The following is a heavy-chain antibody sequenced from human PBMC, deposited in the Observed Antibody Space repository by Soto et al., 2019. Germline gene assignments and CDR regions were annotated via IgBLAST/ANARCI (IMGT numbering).Heavy chain of an antibody. D-gene: IGHD4-17*01. V-gene: IGHV3-48*02. Sequence: EVQLVASGGGLVQPGGSLRLSCAASGFTFSSYSMNWVRQAPGKGLEWVSYISSSSSTIYYADSVKGRFTITRDNAKNSLYLEMNSLRDEATAVYYCARDHDYGDYVDYWGQGTLVTVSS. CDR3: ARDHDYGDYVDY. J-gene: IGHJ4*02. CDR2: ISSSSSTI. CDR1: GFTFSSYS.